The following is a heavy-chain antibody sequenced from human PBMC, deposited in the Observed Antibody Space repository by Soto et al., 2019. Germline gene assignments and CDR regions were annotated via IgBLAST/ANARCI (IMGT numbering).Heavy chain of an antibody. V-gene: IGHV4-61*01. CDR1: GGSVSSGSYY. D-gene: IGHD2-21*02. CDR2: IYDSGST. CDR3: ARQRTSVVTQAYFDV. J-gene: IGHJ6*01. Sequence: SETLSLTCTVSGGSVSSGSYYWTWIRQPPGKGLEWIGYIYDSGSTTYNPSLRNRVTISLDTSKKQFSLKMSTVTAANTALYYCARQRTSVVTQAYFDVWGQGSRVTVS.